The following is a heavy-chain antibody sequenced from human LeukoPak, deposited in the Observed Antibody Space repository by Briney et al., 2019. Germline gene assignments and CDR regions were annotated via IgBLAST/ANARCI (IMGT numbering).Heavy chain of an antibody. J-gene: IGHJ4*02. CDR3: ARGRSG. Sequence: LETLSLTCAVYGGSFSGYYWSWIRQPPGKGLEWIGEINHSGSTNYNPSLKSRVTISVDTSKNQFSLKLSSVTAADTAVYYCARGRSGWGQGTLVTVSS. V-gene: IGHV4-34*01. D-gene: IGHD6-19*01. CDR1: GGSFSGYY. CDR2: INHSGST.